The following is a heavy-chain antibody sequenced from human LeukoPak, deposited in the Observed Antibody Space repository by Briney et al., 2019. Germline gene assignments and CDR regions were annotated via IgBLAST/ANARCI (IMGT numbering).Heavy chain of an antibody. V-gene: IGHV1-2*02. Sequence: ASVKVSWKASGYMFTGYYMHWVRQAPGQGLEWMGWINPNSGGTNYAQEFQGRVTMTRDTSISTAYMELSRLRSDDTAVYYCARVVGIVVVVAATGENWFDPWGQGTLVTVSS. CDR1: GYMFTGYY. J-gene: IGHJ5*02. CDR2: INPNSGGT. CDR3: ARVVGIVVVVAATGENWFDP. D-gene: IGHD2-15*01.